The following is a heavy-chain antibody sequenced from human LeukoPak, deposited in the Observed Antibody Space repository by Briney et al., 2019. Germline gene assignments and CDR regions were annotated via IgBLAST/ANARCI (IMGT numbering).Heavy chain of an antibody. Sequence: GGSLRLSCAASGFTFSSYGMSWVRQAPGKGLEWVAIISYDGSNEYYADSVKGRFTISRDNAKNSLYLQMNSLRAEDTAVYYCARDRGDIVVVPAAMPFDYWGQGTLVTVSS. CDR1: GFTFSSYG. V-gene: IGHV3-30*03. CDR2: ISYDGSNE. J-gene: IGHJ4*02. D-gene: IGHD2-2*01. CDR3: ARDRGDIVVVPAAMPFDY.